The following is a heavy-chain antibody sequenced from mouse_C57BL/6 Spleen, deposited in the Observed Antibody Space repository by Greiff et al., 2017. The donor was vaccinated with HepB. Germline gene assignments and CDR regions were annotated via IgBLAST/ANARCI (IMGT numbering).Heavy chain of an antibody. CDR2: IYPRSGNT. CDR1: GYTFTSYG. D-gene: IGHD2-5*01. V-gene: IGHV1-81*01. Sequence: VQLVESGAELARPGASVKLSCKASGYTFTSYGISWVKQRTGQGLEWIGEIYPRSGNTYYNEKFKGKATLTADKSSSTAYMELRSLTSEDSAVYFCAGAYSKGGYAMDYWGQGTSVTVSS. CDR3: AGAYSKGGYAMDY. J-gene: IGHJ4*01.